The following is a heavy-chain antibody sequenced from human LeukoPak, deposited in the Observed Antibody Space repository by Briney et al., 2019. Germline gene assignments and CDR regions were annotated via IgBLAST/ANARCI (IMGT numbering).Heavy chain of an antibody. CDR3: ARGLVAYYDSTGYYDVDYFDY. D-gene: IGHD3-22*01. V-gene: IGHV4-61*02. J-gene: IGHJ4*02. CDR2: IYTSGST. Sequence: SETLSLTCTVSGGSISGGSYYWSWIRQPAGKGLEWIGRIYTSGSTNYNPSLKSRVTISVDTSKNQFSLKLSSVTAADTAVYYCARGLVAYYDSTGYYDVDYFDYWGQGTLVTVSS. CDR1: GGSISGGSYY.